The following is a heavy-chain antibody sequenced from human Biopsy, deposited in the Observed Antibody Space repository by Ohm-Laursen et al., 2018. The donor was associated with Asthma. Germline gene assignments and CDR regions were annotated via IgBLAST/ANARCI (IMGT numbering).Heavy chain of an antibody. J-gene: IGHJ6*02. D-gene: IGHD6-13*01. CDR2: IYYSGTT. V-gene: IGHV4-39*01. CDR1: GGYMRSGNYY. CDR3: VRGSSSWHHGPFHYYYGLDV. Sequence: SETLSLTCRLSSGSGGYMRSGNYYWGWTCQPPGKGLEWIGSIYYSGTTYYNPSLESRVTVSADTSKNQFSLKLTSVTAADTAVYYCVRGSSSWHHGPFHYYYGLDVWGQGTTATVSS.